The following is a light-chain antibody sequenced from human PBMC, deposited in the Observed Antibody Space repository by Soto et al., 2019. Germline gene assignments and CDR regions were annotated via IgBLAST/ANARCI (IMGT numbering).Light chain of an antibody. Sequence: QSVLTQPPSVSGAPGQRVTISCNGSSSNVGAGYDVHWYQQLPGRAPKLLISRNSNRPSGVPDRFSASKSGASASLTITGLQPEDEADYYCQSYDTSVNGLFGGGTKVTVL. V-gene: IGLV1-40*01. CDR2: RNS. J-gene: IGLJ3*02. CDR1: SSNVGAGYD. CDR3: QSYDTSVNGL.